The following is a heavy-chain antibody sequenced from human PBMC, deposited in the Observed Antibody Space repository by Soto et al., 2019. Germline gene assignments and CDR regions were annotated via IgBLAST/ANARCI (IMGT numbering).Heavy chain of an antibody. CDR3: ARSGGSFGAFDI. CDR1: GGSISSGGYY. J-gene: IGHJ3*02. CDR2: IYYSGNT. D-gene: IGHD2-15*01. Sequence: QVQLQESGPGLVKPSQTLSLTCTVSGGSISSGGYYWSWIRQHPGKGLEAIGYIYYSGNTYYNPCFKSRVTISVDTSKNQFSLKLSSVTAADTAVYYCARSGGSFGAFDIWGQGTMVTASS. V-gene: IGHV4-31*03.